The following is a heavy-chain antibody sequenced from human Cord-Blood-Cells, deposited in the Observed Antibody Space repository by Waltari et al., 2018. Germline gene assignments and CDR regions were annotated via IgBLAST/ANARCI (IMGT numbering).Heavy chain of an antibody. D-gene: IGHD6-13*01. Sequence: QVQLVQSGAEVKKPGASVKVSCKASGYTFTSYAMHWVRQAPGQRLEWMGWINTVNGNTKNSQQFQGRVTITRDTSASTAYMELSSLRSEDTAVYYCARADSIAAAVDYWGQGTLVTVSS. V-gene: IGHV1-3*04. CDR2: INTVNGNT. J-gene: IGHJ4*02. CDR1: GYTFTSYA. CDR3: ARADSIAAAVDY.